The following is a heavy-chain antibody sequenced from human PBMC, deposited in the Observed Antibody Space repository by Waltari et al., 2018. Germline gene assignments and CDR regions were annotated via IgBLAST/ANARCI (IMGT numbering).Heavy chain of an antibody. Sequence: EAQLVESGGGLVQPGDSLRLPCAASGFTYSNHWMHWVRQAPGQGLVWVSRINGDGSTSNYADSVKGRFTISRDNTKKTLYLQMKRLRVEDTAVYYCARLAPKTYRSPVPGRDYYYGLDVWGQGTTVTVSS. V-gene: IGHV3-74*01. J-gene: IGHJ6*02. CDR2: INGDGSTS. D-gene: IGHD6-13*01. CDR1: GFTYSNHW. CDR3: ARLAPKTYRSPVPGRDYYYGLDV.